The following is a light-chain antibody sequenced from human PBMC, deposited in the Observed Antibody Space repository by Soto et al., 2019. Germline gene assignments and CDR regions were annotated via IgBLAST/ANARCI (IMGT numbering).Light chain of an antibody. CDR2: GAS. J-gene: IGKJ1*01. V-gene: IGKV3-20*01. CDR3: QQYVSSGT. CDR1: QSVTTY. Sequence: EIVFTQSPCALSLYKGERATLSCRASQSVTTYLAWYQQKPGQAPRLLIYGASNRATGIPDRFSGSGSGTDFTLTISRLEPDDFAVYYCQQYVSSGTFGQVTKA.